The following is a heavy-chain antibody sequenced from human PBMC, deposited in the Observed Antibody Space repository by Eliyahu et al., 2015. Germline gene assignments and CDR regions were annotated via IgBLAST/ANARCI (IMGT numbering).Heavy chain of an antibody. CDR2: INSDGSAT. J-gene: IGHJ3*02. D-gene: IGHD2-2*01. CDR1: GFTFSNYW. CDR3: ARGYRSTTSSLEAFDI. V-gene: IGHV3-74*01. Sequence: EVQLVESGGGLVQPGGSLRLSCAASGFTFSNYWMHWVRQAPGKGLVWVSRINSDGSATNYADSVKGRFTISRDNAKNTLYLQMNSLRAEDTAVYYCARGYRSTTSSLEAFDIWGQGTMVTVSS.